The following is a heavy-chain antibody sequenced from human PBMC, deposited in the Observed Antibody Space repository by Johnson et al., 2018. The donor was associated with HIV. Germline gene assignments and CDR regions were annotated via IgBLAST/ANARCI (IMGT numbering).Heavy chain of an antibody. V-gene: IGHV3-11*04. CDR2: ISNSGSTI. Sequence: QVQLVESGGGLVKPGGSLRLSCAASGFTFSDYYMSWIRQAPAKGLEWISYISNSGSTIYYADSVKGRFTISRDHAKNLLYLQMNSLRAEDTAVYYCARPGGDPLTDDAFDIWGQGTMVTVSS. CDR3: ARPGGDPLTDDAFDI. D-gene: IGHD2-21*02. J-gene: IGHJ3*02. CDR1: GFTFSDYY.